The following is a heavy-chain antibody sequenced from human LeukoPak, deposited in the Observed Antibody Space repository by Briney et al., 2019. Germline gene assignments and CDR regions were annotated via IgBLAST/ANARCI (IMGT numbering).Heavy chain of an antibody. CDR3: AKDYRSGSWQYYYYYYYMDV. Sequence: GGSLRLSCAASGFTFSSCGMHWVRQAPGKGLEWVAFIRYDGSNKYYADSVKGRFTISRDNSKNTLYLQMNSLRAEDTAVYYCAKDYRSGSWQYYYYYYYMDVWGKGTTVTVSS. D-gene: IGHD6-13*01. J-gene: IGHJ6*03. CDR2: IRYDGSNK. CDR1: GFTFSSCG. V-gene: IGHV3-30*02.